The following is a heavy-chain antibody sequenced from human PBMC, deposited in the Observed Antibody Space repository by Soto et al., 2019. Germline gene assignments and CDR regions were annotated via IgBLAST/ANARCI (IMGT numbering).Heavy chain of an antibody. J-gene: IGHJ4*02. CDR2: IYWDDDE. Sequence: QITLKESGPTLVNPTQTLTLTCNFSGFSLTTDGVGVVWVRQPPGGALEWLSLIYWDDDERYSPSLKTRLTFTKDPSKNQVDLIMTNMDPVDTATYYCAHSRNLITEDAQVGDFDYWGQGILVTVSS. V-gene: IGHV2-5*02. CDR3: AHSRNLITEDAQVGDFDY. CDR1: GFSLTTDGVG. D-gene: IGHD3-10*01.